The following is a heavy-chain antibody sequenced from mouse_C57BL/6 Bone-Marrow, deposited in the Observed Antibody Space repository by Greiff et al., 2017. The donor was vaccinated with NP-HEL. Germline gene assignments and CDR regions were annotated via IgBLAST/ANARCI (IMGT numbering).Heavy chain of an antibody. CDR2: ISSGSSTI. J-gene: IGHJ3*01. V-gene: IGHV5-17*01. CDR1: GFTFSDYG. CDR3: ARIEDAY. Sequence: DVKLVESGGGLVKPGGSLKLSCAASGFTFSDYGMHWVRQAPEKGLEWVAYISSGSSTIYYADTVKGRFTISRDNAKNTLFLQMTRLRSEDTAMYYCARIEDAYWGQGTLVTVSA.